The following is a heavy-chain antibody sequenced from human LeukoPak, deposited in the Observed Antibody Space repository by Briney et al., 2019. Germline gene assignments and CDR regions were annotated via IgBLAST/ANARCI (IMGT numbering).Heavy chain of an antibody. Sequence: PGGSLRLSCAASGFTFSSYGVHWVRQVPGKGLEWVAVIWYDGSNKYYADSGKGRFTISRDNSKNTLYLQMNSLRAEDTAVYYCARDSLPTGDRDAFDIWGQGTKVTVSS. CDR1: GFTFSSYG. CDR2: IWYDGSNK. CDR3: ARDSLPTGDRDAFDI. D-gene: IGHD7-27*01. J-gene: IGHJ3*02. V-gene: IGHV3-33*01.